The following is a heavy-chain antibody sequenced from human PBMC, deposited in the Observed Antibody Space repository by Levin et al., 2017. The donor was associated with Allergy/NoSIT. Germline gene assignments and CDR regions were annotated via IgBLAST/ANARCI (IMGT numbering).Heavy chain of an antibody. Sequence: GESLKISCAASGFRFSSYGMSWVRQAPGKGLEYVSTISVTETYYADSVKGRFTISRDNSKNTLYLHMNSLRAEDTGIYYCAKDAVSGNSRWDAFDIWGQGTMVTVSS. CDR3: AKDAVSGNSRWDAFDI. CDR1: GFRFSSYG. D-gene: IGHD4-23*01. V-gene: IGHV3-23*01. J-gene: IGHJ3*02. CDR2: ISVTET.